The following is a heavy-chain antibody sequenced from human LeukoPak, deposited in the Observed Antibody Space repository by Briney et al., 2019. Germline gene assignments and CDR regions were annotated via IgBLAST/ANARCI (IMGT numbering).Heavy chain of an antibody. J-gene: IGHJ4*02. V-gene: IGHV4-61*02. Sequence: PSETLSLTCTVSGGSISSGLYYWSWLRQPAGKGLEWIGRIYTSGSTNYNPSPKSRVTISLDTSKNQFSLKLSSVTAADTAVYYCARKRPWGLSRYFDYWGQGTLVTVSS. CDR2: IYTSGST. CDR1: GGSISSGLYY. CDR3: ARKRPWGLSRYFDY. D-gene: IGHD7-27*01.